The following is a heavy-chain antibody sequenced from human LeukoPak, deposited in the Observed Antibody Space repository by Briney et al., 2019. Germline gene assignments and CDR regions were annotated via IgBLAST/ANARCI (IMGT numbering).Heavy chain of an antibody. CDR2: ISSNGGST. CDR1: GFTFSSYG. Sequence: PGGSLRLSCAASGFTFSSYGMLWVRQAPGEGLEYVSAISSNGGSTYYADSVKGRFTISRDNSKNTLFLQMGSLRVEDMAVYYCARGLRAYYYYGMDVWGQGTRVTVSS. D-gene: IGHD3-3*01. V-gene: IGHV3-64*02. J-gene: IGHJ6*02. CDR3: ARGLRAYYYYGMDV.